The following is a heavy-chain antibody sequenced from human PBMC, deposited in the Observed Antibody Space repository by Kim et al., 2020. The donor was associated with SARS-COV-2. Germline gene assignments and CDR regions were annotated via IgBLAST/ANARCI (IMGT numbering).Heavy chain of an antibody. Sequence: GGSLRLSCAASGFTVSSNYMSWVRQAPGKGLEWVSVIYSGGSTYYADSVKGRFTISRDNSKNTLYLQMNSLRAEDTAVYYCAREVRYGSGSYYTYYYGMDVWGQGTMVTVSS. CDR3: AREVRYGSGSYYTYYYGMDV. V-gene: IGHV3-53*01. CDR2: IYSGGST. CDR1: GFTVSSNY. J-gene: IGHJ6*02. D-gene: IGHD3-10*01.